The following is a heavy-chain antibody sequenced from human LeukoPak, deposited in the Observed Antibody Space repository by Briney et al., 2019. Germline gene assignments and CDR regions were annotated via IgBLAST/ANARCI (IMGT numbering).Heavy chain of an antibody. CDR2: IRYDGSNK. D-gene: IGHD1-1*01. J-gene: IGHJ3*02. CDR1: GFTFSSYG. Sequence: GGSLRLSCAASGFTFSSYGMYWVRQAPGKGLEWVAFIRYDGSNKYYADSVKGRFTVSRDNSKNTLYLQMKSLRAEDTAVYYCARAIQLERAGVLSDIWGQGTMVTVSS. V-gene: IGHV3-30*02. CDR3: ARAIQLERAGVLSDI.